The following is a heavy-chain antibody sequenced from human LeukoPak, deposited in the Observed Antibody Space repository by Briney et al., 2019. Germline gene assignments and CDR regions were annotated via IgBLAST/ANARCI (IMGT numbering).Heavy chain of an antibody. CDR2: ISWDGGST. CDR1: GFTFDDYT. J-gene: IGHJ4*02. V-gene: IGHV3-43*01. CDR3: AKDLRPHADNYFEY. Sequence: PGGSLRLSCAASGFTFDDYTMHWVRQAPGKGLEWVSLISWDGGSTYYADSVKGRFTISRVNSKNSLYLQMNSLRTEDTALYYCAKDLRPHADNYFEYWGQGTLVTVSS.